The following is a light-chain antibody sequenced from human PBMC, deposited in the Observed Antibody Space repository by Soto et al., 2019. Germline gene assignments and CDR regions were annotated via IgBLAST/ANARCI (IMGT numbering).Light chain of an antibody. CDR2: GAS. CDR3: QQYGSSPT. Sequence: EIVLTQSPGTLSLSPGDRATLSCRASQSVSSSYLAWYQQKPGQAPRLLIYGASSRAPGIPDRFSGSGSGTDFSLTISRLEPEDIAGYYWQQYGSSPTFGGGTKVEVK. J-gene: IGKJ4*01. V-gene: IGKV3-20*01. CDR1: QSVSSSY.